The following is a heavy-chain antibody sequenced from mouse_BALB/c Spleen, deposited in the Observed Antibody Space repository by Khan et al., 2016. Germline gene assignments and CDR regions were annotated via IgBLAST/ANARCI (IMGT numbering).Heavy chain of an antibody. CDR3: ARNSHVRYDEGYVMDY. CDR2: IYPYTGGT. V-gene: IGHV1S29*02. D-gene: IGHD2-14*01. Sequence: EVELVESGPELVKPGASVKISCKASGYTFTNYNMNWVKQSHGKSLEWIGYIYPYTGGTGYNQKFKSKATLTVDDSSSTAYMELRSLTSEDSAVYYSARNSHVRYDEGYVMDYWGQGTSVTVSS. CDR1: GYTFTNYN. J-gene: IGHJ4*01.